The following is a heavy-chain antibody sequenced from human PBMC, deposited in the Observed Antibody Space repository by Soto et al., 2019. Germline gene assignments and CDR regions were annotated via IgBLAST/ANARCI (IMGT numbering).Heavy chain of an antibody. Sequence: QVQLVESGGGVGQPGRSLRLSCAASGFTFSSYAMHWVRQAPGKGLAWVAVISYDGSNKYYADSVKGRFTISRDNSKNTLYLQMNSLRAEDTAVYYCARDRLREVVTPVSNIWGQGTLGTVSS. D-gene: IGHD2-21*02. J-gene: IGHJ4*02. CDR3: ARDRLREVVTPVSNI. V-gene: IGHV3-30-3*01. CDR1: GFTFSSYA. CDR2: ISYDGSNK.